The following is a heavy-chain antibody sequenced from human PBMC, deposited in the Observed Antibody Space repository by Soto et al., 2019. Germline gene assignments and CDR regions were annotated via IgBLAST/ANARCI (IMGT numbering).Heavy chain of an antibody. J-gene: IGHJ6*02. V-gene: IGHV4-34*01. Sequence: ETLSLTGAVYGGSFSGYYWSWIRQPPGKGLEWIGEINHSGRTNYNPSLKSRVTISVDTAKNPFSLKLSSVTAADTAVYYCARATSYPGILTRHYYYYGMDVWGQGTMVTVSS. CDR2: INHSGRT. CDR1: GGSFSGYY. D-gene: IGHD3-9*01. CDR3: ARATSYPGILTRHYYYYGMDV.